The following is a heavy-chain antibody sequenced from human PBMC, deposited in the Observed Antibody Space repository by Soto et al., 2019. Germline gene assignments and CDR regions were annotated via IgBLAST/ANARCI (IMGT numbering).Heavy chain of an antibody. CDR2: SYGDDDK. CDR3: AHRVLRTVFGLVTTTAIYFDF. Sequence: QITLNESGPTVVRPTETLTLTCRFSGFSLTTSGVGVGWIRQSPGKAPEWLALSYGDDDKRYSASLKSRLTITKDTSKNQVVLTVSDLDPTDTATYYCAHRVLRTVFGLVTTTAIYFDFWGQGTPVAVSS. CDR1: GFSLTTSGVG. D-gene: IGHD3-3*01. J-gene: IGHJ4*02. V-gene: IGHV2-5*02.